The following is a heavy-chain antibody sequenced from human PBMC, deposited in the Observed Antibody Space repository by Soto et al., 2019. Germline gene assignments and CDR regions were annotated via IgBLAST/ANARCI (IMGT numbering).Heavy chain of an antibody. CDR3: AKGYEQWLVPTGGHFWY. J-gene: IGHJ4*02. Sequence: GGSLRLSCAASGFTFSSYAMHWVRQAPGKGLEWVAVISYDGSNKYYADSVKGRFTISRDNSKNTLYLQMNSLRAEDTAVYYCAKGYEQWLVPTGGHFWYWGQGTLVTVSS. D-gene: IGHD6-19*01. CDR1: GFTFSSYA. CDR2: ISYDGSNK. V-gene: IGHV3-30-3*01.